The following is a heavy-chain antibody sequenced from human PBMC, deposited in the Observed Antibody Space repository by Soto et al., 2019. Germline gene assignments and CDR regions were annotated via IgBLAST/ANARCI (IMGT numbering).Heavy chain of an antibody. Sequence: GGSLRLSCAASGFTFSSYAMSWVRQAPGKGLEWVSAISGNGGRTSHADSVQGRFIISRDNPKSTLYLQMNSLRAEDTAVYYCARDLYSNYGYWGQGTLVTVSS. CDR3: ARDLYSNYGY. CDR1: GFTFSSYA. CDR2: ISGNGGRT. D-gene: IGHD4-4*01. J-gene: IGHJ4*02. V-gene: IGHV3-23*01.